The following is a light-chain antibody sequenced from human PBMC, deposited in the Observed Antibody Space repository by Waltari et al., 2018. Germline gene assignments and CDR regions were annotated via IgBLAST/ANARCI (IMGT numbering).Light chain of an antibody. Sequence: QSALTQPASVSGSPGQSITISCTGTSSDVGSYNLFSWYQQHPGKAPKLMVYEGSKRPSGVSNRFSGSKAGNTASLTISGLQAEDEAAYYCCSYAAGSTWVFGGGTKLTVL. CDR1: SSDVGSYNL. CDR3: CSYAAGSTWV. J-gene: IGLJ3*02. V-gene: IGLV2-23*01. CDR2: EGS.